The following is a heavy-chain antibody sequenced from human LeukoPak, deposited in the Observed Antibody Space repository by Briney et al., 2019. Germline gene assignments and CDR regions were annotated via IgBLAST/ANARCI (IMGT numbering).Heavy chain of an antibody. CDR3: ARQKCTSTSCLTKNAFDI. CDR2: IYTSGST. D-gene: IGHD2-2*01. J-gene: IGHJ3*02. Sequence: SETLSLTCTVSGSISGYHWSRIRQPPGKGLEWIGYIYTSGSTNYNPSLESRVTISVDTSKNQFSLDLSSVTAADTAVYYCARQKCTSTSCLTKNAFDIWGQGTMVTVSS. CDR1: GSISGYH. V-gene: IGHV4-4*09.